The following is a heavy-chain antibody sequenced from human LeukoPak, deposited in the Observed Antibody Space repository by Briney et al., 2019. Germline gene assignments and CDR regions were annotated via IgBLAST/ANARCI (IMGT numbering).Heavy chain of an antibody. J-gene: IGHJ3*02. Sequence: GGSLRLSCAASGFTFSDYYMSWIRQAPGKGLEWVSYISSSGSTIYYADSVKGRFTISRDNSKNTLYLQMNSLRAEDTAVYYCARFVGTLDAFDIWGQGTMVTVSS. CDR2: ISSSGSTI. CDR1: GFTFSDYY. CDR3: ARFVGTLDAFDI. V-gene: IGHV3-11*01. D-gene: IGHD1-14*01.